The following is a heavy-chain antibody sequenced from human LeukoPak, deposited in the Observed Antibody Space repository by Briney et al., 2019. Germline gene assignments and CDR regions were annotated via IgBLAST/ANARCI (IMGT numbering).Heavy chain of an antibody. CDR1: GFTFSDYY. CDR2: MSSSGSGI. D-gene: IGHD4/OR15-4a*01. V-gene: IGHV3-11*01. J-gene: IGHJ6*02. Sequence: GGSLRLSCVASGFTFSDYYMTWIRQAPGRGLEWVSYMSSSGSGIYYTESVKGRFTISRVNTNNSLFLQMNSLRAEDTAVYYCARGKKAKDVLGPGNTVIVS. CDR3: ARGKKAKDV.